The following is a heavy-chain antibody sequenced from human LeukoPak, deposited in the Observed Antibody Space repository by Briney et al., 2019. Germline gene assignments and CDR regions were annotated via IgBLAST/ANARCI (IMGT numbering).Heavy chain of an antibody. Sequence: PSETLSLTCTLSGGSLSSSGYYWGWIRQPPGKGLEWIGSIYYSGSTYYNPSLKSRVSISVDTSKNQFSLRLSSVTAADTAVYYCARGQKEYYFDTSGYYNDYWGQGTLVTVSS. V-gene: IGHV4-39*01. J-gene: IGHJ4*02. CDR1: GGSLSSSGYY. CDR2: IYYSGST. D-gene: IGHD3-22*01. CDR3: ARGQKEYYFDTSGYYNDY.